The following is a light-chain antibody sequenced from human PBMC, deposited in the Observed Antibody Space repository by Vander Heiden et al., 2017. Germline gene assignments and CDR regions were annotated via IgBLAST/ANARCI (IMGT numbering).Light chain of an antibody. CDR2: QDS. V-gene: IGLV3-1*01. Sequence: YALTQPPSVSASPGRTASITCSGDKLGDKYACWYQQKPGQSPVLVIYQDSKRPSGIPERFSGSNSGNTATLTISGTQAMDEADYYCQAWDSSPAGVVFGGGTKLTVL. CDR3: QAWDSSPAGVV. CDR1: KLGDKY. J-gene: IGLJ2*01.